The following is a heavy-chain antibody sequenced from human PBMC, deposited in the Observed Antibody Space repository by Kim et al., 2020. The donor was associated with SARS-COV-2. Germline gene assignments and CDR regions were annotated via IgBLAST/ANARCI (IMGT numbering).Heavy chain of an antibody. CDR1: GYTFTSYY. D-gene: IGHD3-3*01. CDR2: INPSGGST. CDR3: ARDHPPRGFWSGYSRYYGMDV. J-gene: IGHJ6*02. V-gene: IGHV1-46*01. Sequence: ASVKVSCKASGYTFTSYYMHWVRQAPGQGLEWMGIINPSGGSTSYAQKFQGRVTMTRDTSTSTVYMELSSLRSEDTAVYYCARDHPPRGFWSGYSRYYGMDVWGQGTTVTVSS.